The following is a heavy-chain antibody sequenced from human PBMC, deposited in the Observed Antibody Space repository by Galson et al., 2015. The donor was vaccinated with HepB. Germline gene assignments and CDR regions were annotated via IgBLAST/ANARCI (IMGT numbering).Heavy chain of an antibody. Sequence: SLRLSCAASGFTFSDYYMSWIRQPPGKGLEWLSYISASPIYTNYADSVKGRFTVSRDNAKNSLNLQMDSLRAEDTAVYYCARVADADYGDHSHFDSWGQGTLVTVSS. V-gene: IGHV3-11*06. D-gene: IGHD4-17*01. CDR1: GFTFSDYY. J-gene: IGHJ4*02. CDR3: ARVADADYGDHSHFDS. CDR2: ISASPIYT.